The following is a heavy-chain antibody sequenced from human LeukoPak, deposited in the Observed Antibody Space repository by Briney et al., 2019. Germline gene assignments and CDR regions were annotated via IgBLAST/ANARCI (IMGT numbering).Heavy chain of an antibody. CDR3: ARQEVVAATYDY. V-gene: IGHV3-30*03. CDR2: ISYDGSNK. D-gene: IGHD2-15*01. CDR1: GFTFSSYG. J-gene: IGHJ4*02. Sequence: GGSLRLSCAASGFTFSSYGMHWVRQAPGKGLEWVAVISYDGSNKYYADSVKGRFTISRDNSKNTLYLQMNSLRAEDTAVYYCARQEVVAATYDYWGQGTLVTVSS.